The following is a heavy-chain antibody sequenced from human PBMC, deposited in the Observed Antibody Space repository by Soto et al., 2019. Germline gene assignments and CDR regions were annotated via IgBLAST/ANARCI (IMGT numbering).Heavy chain of an antibody. CDR3: TRDSDRNSRFSKFDY. CDR2: IWYDGSKT. CDR1: GFIFSHYG. Sequence: QVQLVDSGGGVVQPGRSLRLSCAASGFIFSHYGMHWVRQAPGKGLEWVAVIWYDGSKTYYADSVKGRFTISRDSSESTVYLQMSSLTAEDTAVYYCTRDSDRNSRFSKFDYWGQGTLVTVSS. V-gene: IGHV3-33*01. D-gene: IGHD1-7*01. J-gene: IGHJ4*02.